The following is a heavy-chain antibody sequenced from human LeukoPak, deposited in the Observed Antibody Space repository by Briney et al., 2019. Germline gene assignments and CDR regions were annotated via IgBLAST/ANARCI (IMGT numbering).Heavy chain of an antibody. CDR1: GFTVSSNY. D-gene: IGHD3-10*01. V-gene: IGHV3-66*02. Sequence: PGGSLRLSCAASGFTVSSNYMSWVRQAPGKGLEWVSIIYSDGSTYYADSVKGRFTISRDNSKNTLYLQMNSLRAEDTAVYHCARDQGGSGRPYYYGMDVWGQGTTVTVSS. CDR3: ARDQGGSGRPYYYGMDV. J-gene: IGHJ6*02. CDR2: IYSDGST.